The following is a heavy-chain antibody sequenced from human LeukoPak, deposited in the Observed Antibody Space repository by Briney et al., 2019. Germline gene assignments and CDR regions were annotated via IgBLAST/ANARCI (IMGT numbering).Heavy chain of an antibody. CDR1: GFTVSSNY. J-gene: IGHJ4*02. D-gene: IGHD3-10*01. CDR3: ARLGPGMNFFYLDF. V-gene: IGHV3-66*04. Sequence: GGSLRLSCAASGFTVSSNYMSWVRQAPGKGLEWVSVIYSGGSTYYADSVKGRFTISRDNAKNSLYLQMNSLRAEDTALYYCARLGPGMNFFYLDFWGQGTLVTVSS. CDR2: IYSGGST.